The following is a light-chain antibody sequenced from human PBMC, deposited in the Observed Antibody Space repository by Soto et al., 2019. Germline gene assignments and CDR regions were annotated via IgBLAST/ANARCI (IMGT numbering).Light chain of an antibody. J-gene: IGKJ4*01. CDR3: QQFSSYPLT. V-gene: IGKV3-20*01. CDR1: QTIRNNY. Sequence: EFVLTQSPGTLSLSPGERATLSCRASQTIRNNYLAWYQQKPGQATRLLIYDASSRATGIPDRFRGGGSGTVFTLTISRLEPEDCAVYYCQQFSSYPLTFGGGTKVEIK. CDR2: DAS.